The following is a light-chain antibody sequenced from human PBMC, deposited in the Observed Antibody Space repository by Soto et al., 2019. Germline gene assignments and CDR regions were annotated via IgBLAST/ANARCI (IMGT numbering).Light chain of an antibody. Sequence: QSALTQPASVSGSPGQSITISCTGTSSDVGGYKYVSWYQHHPGKAPKLIIYEVTNRPAGVSSRFSGSKSGNTAYLTISGLQTEEEADYFCSSYTTSTTLILFGGGTKLTVL. V-gene: IGLV2-14*01. J-gene: IGLJ2*01. CDR1: SSDVGGYKY. CDR3: SSYTTSTTLIL. CDR2: EVT.